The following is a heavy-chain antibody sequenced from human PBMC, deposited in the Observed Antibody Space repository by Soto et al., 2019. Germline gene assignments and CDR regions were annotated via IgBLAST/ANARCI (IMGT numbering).Heavy chain of an antibody. CDR2: IYYSGST. Sequence: SETLSLTCTVSGGSISSGGYYWSWIRQHPGKGLEWIGYIYYSGSTYYNPSLKSRVTISVDTSKNQFSLKLSSVTAADTAVYYCARDKGIRCTNGVCYGSYYYGMDVWGQGTTVTVSS. D-gene: IGHD2-8*01. CDR3: ARDKGIRCTNGVCYGSYYYGMDV. CDR1: GGSISSGGYY. J-gene: IGHJ6*02. V-gene: IGHV4-31*03.